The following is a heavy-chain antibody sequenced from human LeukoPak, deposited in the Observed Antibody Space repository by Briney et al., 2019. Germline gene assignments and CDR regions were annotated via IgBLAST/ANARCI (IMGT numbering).Heavy chain of an antibody. CDR2: IQTSGST. Sequence: SETLSLTCTVSGDSISSYYWSWIRQPAGKGLEWIGRIQTSGSTKYNPSLKSRVTMSVDTSKNQFSLKLSSVTAADTAVYYCARGRQWLVPNHYYYYYYMDVWGKGTTVTISS. D-gene: IGHD6-19*01. V-gene: IGHV4-4*07. J-gene: IGHJ6*03. CDR3: ARGRQWLVPNHYYYYYYMDV. CDR1: GDSISSYY.